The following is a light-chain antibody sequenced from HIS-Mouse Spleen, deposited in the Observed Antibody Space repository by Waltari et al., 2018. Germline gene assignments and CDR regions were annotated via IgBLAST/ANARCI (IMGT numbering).Light chain of an antibody. Sequence: QSALTQPASVSGSPGQSITITCPGTRSDVGGYNYVSWYQQHPGKAPKPMIYDVSNRPSGVSNRFSGSKSGNTASLTISGLQAEDEADYYCSSYTSSSTRVFGGGTKLTVL. V-gene: IGLV2-14*03. CDR3: SSYTSSSTRV. J-gene: IGLJ2*01. CDR2: DVS. CDR1: RSDVGGYNY.